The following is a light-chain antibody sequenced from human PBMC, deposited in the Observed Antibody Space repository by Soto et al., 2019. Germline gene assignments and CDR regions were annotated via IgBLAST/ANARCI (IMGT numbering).Light chain of an antibody. J-gene: IGKJ1*01. Sequence: EIVWTQSPGILSLSPGERASLTSGASQSISSSFLAWYQQKPGQAPRLLIYGASSRATGIPAKFSGSGSGTEFTLTISSLQSEAFAVYYCQQYNKWPRTFGQGTKVDI. CDR3: QQYNKWPRT. CDR2: GAS. CDR1: QSISSS. V-gene: IGKV3D-15*01.